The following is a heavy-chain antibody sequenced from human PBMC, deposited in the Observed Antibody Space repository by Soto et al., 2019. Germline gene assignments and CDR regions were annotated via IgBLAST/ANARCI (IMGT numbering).Heavy chain of an antibody. J-gene: IGHJ4*02. CDR2: ISYDGSNK. CDR1: GFTFSNYG. CDR3: EKVGHRRYNWNYLDH. Sequence: PGGSLRLSCAASGFTFSNYGIHWVRQAPGKGLEWVAVISYDGSNKYYADSVKGRFTISRDNSKNTLYLQMDSLRAEDTAVYYCEKVGHRRYNWNYLDHWGQGTLVTVYS. D-gene: IGHD1-20*01. V-gene: IGHV3-30*18.